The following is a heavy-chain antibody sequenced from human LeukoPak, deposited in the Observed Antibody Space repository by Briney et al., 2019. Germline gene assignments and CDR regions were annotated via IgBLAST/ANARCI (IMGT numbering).Heavy chain of an antibody. V-gene: IGHV1-46*01. J-gene: IGHJ4*02. CDR2: INPTGSST. CDR1: GYTLTNYY. Sequence: ASVKVSFKASGYTLTNYYMHWVRQAPGQGLEWMGLINPTGSSTNYAQKFRGRVTMTRDTSTSTVYMELSSLRSEDTAVYYCARDESGGYYWGQGTLVTVSS. CDR3: ARDESGGYY. D-gene: IGHD2-8*02.